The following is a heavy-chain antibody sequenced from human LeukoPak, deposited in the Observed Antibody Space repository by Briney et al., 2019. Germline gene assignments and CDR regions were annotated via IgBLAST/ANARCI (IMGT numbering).Heavy chain of an antibody. D-gene: IGHD3-10*01. CDR1: GGSFSGYY. CDR3: ARLTLWFGAPD. J-gene: IGHJ4*02. Sequence: SETLSLTCAVYGGSFSGYYWSWIRQPPGKGLEWIGEINHSGSTNYNPSLKSQVTISVATSKNQFSLKLSSVTAADTAVYYCARLTLWFGAPDWGQGTLVTVSS. V-gene: IGHV4-34*01. CDR2: INHSGST.